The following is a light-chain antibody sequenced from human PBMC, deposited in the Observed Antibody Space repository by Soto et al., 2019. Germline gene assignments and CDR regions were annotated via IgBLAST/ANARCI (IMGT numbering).Light chain of an antibody. Sequence: EVVLTQSPATLSLSPGDRAALSCKASQSVHNFLAWYQQKPGQAPRLLIYGASNRAAGIPARFSGSGSGTDFTLTINRVEPEDFAVYFCQQYAGSPRTFGQGTKVDIK. CDR3: QQYAGSPRT. CDR1: QSVHNF. CDR2: GAS. V-gene: IGKV3-20*01. J-gene: IGKJ1*01.